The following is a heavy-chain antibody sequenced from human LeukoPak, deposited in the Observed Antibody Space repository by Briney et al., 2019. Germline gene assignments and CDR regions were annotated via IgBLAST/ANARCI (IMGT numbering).Heavy chain of an antibody. CDR1: GFTFSSYA. J-gene: IGHJ4*02. Sequence: GSLRLSCAASGFTFSSYAMSWVRQAPGKGLEWIGSIYHSGSTYYNPSLKSRVTISVDTSKNQFSLKLSSVTAADTAVYYCARGGGLVVRGVIITSYYFDYWGQGTLVTVSS. CDR2: IYHSGST. D-gene: IGHD3-10*01. CDR3: ARGGGLVVRGVIITSYYFDY. V-gene: IGHV4-38-2*01.